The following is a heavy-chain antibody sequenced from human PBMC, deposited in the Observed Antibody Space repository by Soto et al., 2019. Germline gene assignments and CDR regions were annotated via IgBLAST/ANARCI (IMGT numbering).Heavy chain of an antibody. CDR3: ERSIVVVTTLAY. V-gene: IGHV1-3*05. CDR2: INAGNGNT. Sequence: QVQLVQSGAEEKKPGASVKVSCKASGYTFTSYAMHWVRQAPGQRLEWMGWINAGNGNTKYSQKFQGRVTITRDTAARTAYMELSRLRSEATAVYDCERSIVVVTTLAYWGQGTLVTAAS. CDR1: GYTFTSYA. J-gene: IGHJ4*02. D-gene: IGHD2-21*02.